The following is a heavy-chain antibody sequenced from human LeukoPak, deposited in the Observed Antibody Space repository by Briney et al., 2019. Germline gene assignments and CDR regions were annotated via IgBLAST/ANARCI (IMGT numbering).Heavy chain of an antibody. CDR3: ARGGSEIYYFYHGMDV. V-gene: IGHV3-30*03. CDR1: GLSLNSYA. D-gene: IGHD3-10*01. CDR2: ISYDGSNK. J-gene: IGHJ6*02. Sequence: PGGSLRLSCAASGLSLNSYAIHWVRQAPGKGLEWVTAISYDGSNKHYADSVRGRFTISRDNSKNTLYLQMNSLRSDDTAVYYCARGGSEIYYFYHGMDVWGRGTTVTVSS.